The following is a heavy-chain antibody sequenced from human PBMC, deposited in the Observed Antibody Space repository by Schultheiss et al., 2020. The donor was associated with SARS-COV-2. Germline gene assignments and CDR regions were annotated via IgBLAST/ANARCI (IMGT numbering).Heavy chain of an antibody. J-gene: IGHJ4*02. V-gene: IGHV4-59*11. CDR3: ARRYCTSASCEFDY. D-gene: IGHD2-2*01. CDR2: VFYSGST. Sequence: SETLSLTCTVSGGSISSHYWSWIRQPLGEGLDWIGNVFYSGSTNYNPSLKSRVSISIDTSKNQFSLKLSSVTAADTAVYYCARRYCTSASCEFDYWGQGALVTVSS. CDR1: GGSISSHY.